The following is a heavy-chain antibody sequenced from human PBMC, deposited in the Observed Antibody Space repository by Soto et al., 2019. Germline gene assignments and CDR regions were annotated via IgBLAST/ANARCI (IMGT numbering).Heavy chain of an antibody. D-gene: IGHD2-21*02. CDR1: GFTFSSYA. CDR3: VKDGLTYCGGDCYTPNYFDY. Sequence: GGSLRLSCSASGFTFSSYAMHWVRQAPGKGLEYVSAISSNGGSTYYADSVKGRFTISRDNSKNTLYLQMSSLRAEDTAVYYCVKDGLTYCGGDCYTPNYFDYWGQGTLVTVSS. V-gene: IGHV3-64D*08. CDR2: ISSNGGST. J-gene: IGHJ4*02.